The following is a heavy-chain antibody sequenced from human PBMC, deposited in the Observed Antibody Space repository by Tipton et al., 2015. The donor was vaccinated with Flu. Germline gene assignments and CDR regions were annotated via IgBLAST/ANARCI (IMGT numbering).Heavy chain of an antibody. V-gene: IGHV4-39*07. D-gene: IGHD1-26*01. Sequence: LRLSCTVSGGSISNSSYHWGWIRQPPGMGLEWIGSVHYSGSTYQNPSLESRVTISVDTSKNQFSLKLSSVTAADTAVYFCAREGRNSGGLDYWGQGTLVTVSS. CDR3: AREGRNSGGLDY. CDR1: GGSISNSSYH. CDR2: VHYSGST. J-gene: IGHJ4*02.